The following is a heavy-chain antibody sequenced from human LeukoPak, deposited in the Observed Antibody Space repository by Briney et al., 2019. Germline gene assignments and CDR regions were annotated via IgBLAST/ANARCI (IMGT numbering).Heavy chain of an antibody. J-gene: IGHJ4*02. CDR3: ARFGDAVAGKGDY. V-gene: IGHV4-39*01. CDR2: IYYCGST. D-gene: IGHD6-19*01. CDR1: GGSISSSSYY. Sequence: SETLSLTCTVSGGSISSSSYYGRWIRQPRGKGVWWIGSIYYCGSTYYNPSPKSRVTISVDTSKNQFSVKLSSVTAADTAVYYCARFGDAVAGKGDYWGQGTRVIVSS.